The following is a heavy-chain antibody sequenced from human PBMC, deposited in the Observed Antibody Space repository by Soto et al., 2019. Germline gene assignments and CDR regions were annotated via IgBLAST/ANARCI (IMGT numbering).Heavy chain of an antibody. J-gene: IGHJ6*02. Sequence: ASVKVSCKASGYTFTSYGISWVRQAPGQGLEWMGWISAYNGNTNYAQKLQGRVTMTTDTSTSTAYMELRSLRSDDTAVYYCARAEFPFYQLLYDYYYYGMDVWGQGTTVTVSS. D-gene: IGHD2-2*02. CDR2: ISAYNGNT. CDR3: ARAEFPFYQLLYDYYYYGMDV. V-gene: IGHV1-18*01. CDR1: GYTFTSYG.